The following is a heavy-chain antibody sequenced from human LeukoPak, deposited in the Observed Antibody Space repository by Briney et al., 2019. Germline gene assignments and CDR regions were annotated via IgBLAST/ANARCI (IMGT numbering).Heavy chain of an antibody. CDR3: AGGVNYDSSGYLGNAFDI. Sequence: PGGSLRLSCAASGFTFSSYEMNWVRQAPGKGLEWVAVISYDGSNKYYADSVKGRFTISRDNSKNTLYLQMNSLRAEDTAVYYCAGGVNYDSSGYLGNAFDIWGQGTMVTVSS. CDR1: GFTFSSYE. J-gene: IGHJ3*02. V-gene: IGHV3-30-3*01. CDR2: ISYDGSNK. D-gene: IGHD3-22*01.